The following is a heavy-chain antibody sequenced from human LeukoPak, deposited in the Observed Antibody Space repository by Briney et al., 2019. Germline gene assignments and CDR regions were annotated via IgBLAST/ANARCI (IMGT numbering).Heavy chain of an antibody. Sequence: GESLKISCKGSGYSFTSSWIGWVRQMPGKGLEWMGIIFPGDSDTRYSPSFQGQVTISADKSISTAFLQWSSPKASDTAMYYCARRGDTFFDYWGQGTLVTVSS. CDR2: IFPGDSDT. CDR3: ARRGDTFFDY. D-gene: IGHD2-2*02. CDR1: GYSFTSSW. V-gene: IGHV5-51*01. J-gene: IGHJ4*02.